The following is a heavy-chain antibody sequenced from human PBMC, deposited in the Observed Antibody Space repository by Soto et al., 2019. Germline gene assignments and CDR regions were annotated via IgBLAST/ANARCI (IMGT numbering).Heavy chain of an antibody. Sequence: GGSLRLSCAASGFTFSSYGMHWVRQAPGQGLEWVAVIWYDGSNKYYADSVKGRFTISRENAENSLYLQMNSLRAEDAAVYYCARGDPLNYGSYPSWHYYGMDVWGRGTTVTAP. V-gene: IGHV3-33*01. CDR3: ARGDPLNYGSYPSWHYYGMDV. D-gene: IGHD3-16*01. CDR1: GFTFSSYG. CDR2: IWYDGSNK. J-gene: IGHJ6*02.